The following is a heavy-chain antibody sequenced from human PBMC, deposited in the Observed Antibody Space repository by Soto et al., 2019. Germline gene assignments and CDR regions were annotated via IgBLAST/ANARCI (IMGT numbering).Heavy chain of an antibody. V-gene: IGHV1-69*12. CDR2: IIPIFGTA. D-gene: IGHD5-12*01. CDR3: ARQDSNSGYDLYYYGMDV. CDR1: GGTFSSYA. J-gene: IGHJ6*02. Sequence: QVQLVQSGAAVKKPGSSVKVSCKASGGTFSSYAISWVRQAPGQGLEWMGGIIPIFGTANYAQKFQGRVTITADESTSTAYMELSSLRSEDTAVYYCARQDSNSGYDLYYYGMDVWGQGTTVTVSS.